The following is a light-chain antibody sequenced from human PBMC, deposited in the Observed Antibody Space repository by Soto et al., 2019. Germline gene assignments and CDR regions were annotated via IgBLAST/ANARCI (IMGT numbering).Light chain of an antibody. CDR2: EVS. V-gene: IGLV2-14*01. CDR3: SSYTSSSTLV. CDR1: SSDGGGYTY. Sequence: QPALTQLAPMSRSPRQSNTITCTGISSDGGGYTYVSWYQHHSGKSPMLMIYEVSNRPSGVANCLSGSKSGNTASLTISGLQAEDEADYYCSSYTSSSTLVFGTGTKVTVL. J-gene: IGLJ1*01.